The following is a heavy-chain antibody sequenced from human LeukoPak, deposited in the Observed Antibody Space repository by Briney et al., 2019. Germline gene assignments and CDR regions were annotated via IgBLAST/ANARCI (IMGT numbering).Heavy chain of an antibody. CDR1: GFTFSTYS. D-gene: IGHD6-13*01. CDR2: ISSSSSTI. Sequence: PGGSLRLSCAASGFTFSTYSMNWVRQAPGKGLEWVSYISSSSSTIYYADSVKGRFTISRDNAKNSLYLQMNSLRAEDTAVYFCAKNREYYSSWYGDYWGQGTLVTVSS. V-gene: IGHV3-48*01. J-gene: IGHJ4*02. CDR3: AKNREYYSSWYGDY.